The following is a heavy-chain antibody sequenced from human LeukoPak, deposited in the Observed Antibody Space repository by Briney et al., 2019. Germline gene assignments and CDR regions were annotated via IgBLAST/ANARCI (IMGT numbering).Heavy chain of an antibody. CDR2: ISAYNGNT. J-gene: IGHJ4*02. Sequence: ASVKVSCKASGYTFTSYGISWVRQAPGQGLEWMGWISAYNGNTNYAQKLQGRVTMTTDTSTSTAYMELRSLRSDDTAVYYCVSTPGYCSGGSCKPLTDLDYWGQGTLVTVSS. CDR1: GYTFTSYG. V-gene: IGHV1-18*01. CDR3: VSTPGYCSGGSCKPLTDLDY. D-gene: IGHD2-15*01.